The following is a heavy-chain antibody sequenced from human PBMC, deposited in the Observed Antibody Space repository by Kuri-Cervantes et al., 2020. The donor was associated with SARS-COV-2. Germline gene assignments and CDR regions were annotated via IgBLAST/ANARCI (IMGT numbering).Heavy chain of an antibody. J-gene: IGHJ2*01. Sequence: GESLKISCAASGFPFRSYWMHWFRQAPGKGLVWVSRTNSDGISTSYADSVKGRFTISRDNAKNTLYLQLNSLGAEDTAVYYCARGGVVTADWYFDLWGRGTLVTVSS. D-gene: IGHD2-21*02. V-gene: IGHV3-74*01. CDR3: ARGGVVTADWYFDL. CDR1: GFPFRSYW. CDR2: TNSDGIST.